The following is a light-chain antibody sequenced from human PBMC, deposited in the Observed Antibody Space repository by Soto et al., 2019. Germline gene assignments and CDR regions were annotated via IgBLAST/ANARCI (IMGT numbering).Light chain of an antibody. CDR1: QNIISN. CDR3: QQYNNWPIT. J-gene: IGKJ5*01. V-gene: IGKV3-15*01. Sequence: EIVMTQSPATLSVSPGERATLCFRANQNIISNLAWYQQTNGQAPRILIYGASTRDTGIPARFSGSGSGTEFTLTISRLQSEDFEVYYCQQYNNWPITFGQGTRLEIK. CDR2: GAS.